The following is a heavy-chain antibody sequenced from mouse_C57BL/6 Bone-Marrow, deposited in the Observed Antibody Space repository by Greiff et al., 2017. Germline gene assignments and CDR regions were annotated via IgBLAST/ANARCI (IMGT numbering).Heavy chain of an antibody. CDR3: ARVGPITTVVAPFGD. V-gene: IGHV3-6*01. Sequence: EVQVVESGPGLVKPSQSLSLTCSVTGYSITSGYYWNWIRQFPGNKLEWMGYISYDGSNNYNPSLKNRISITRDTSTNQFFLKLNSVTTEDTATYYCARVGPITTVVAPFGDWGQGTTLTVSS. J-gene: IGHJ2*01. CDR1: GYSITSGYY. D-gene: IGHD1-1*01. CDR2: ISYDGSN.